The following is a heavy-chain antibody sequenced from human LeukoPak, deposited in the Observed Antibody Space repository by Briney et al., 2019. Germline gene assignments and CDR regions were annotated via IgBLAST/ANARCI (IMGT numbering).Heavy chain of an antibody. Sequence: GGSLRLSCAASGFTFSSYEMNWVRQAPGKGLEWVSYISSSGSTIYYADSVKGRFTISRDNAKNSLYLQMNSLRADDTAVYYCARVGMATIIGGYYFDYWGQGTLVTVSS. CDR3: ARVGMATIIGGYYFDY. J-gene: IGHJ4*02. CDR2: ISSSGSTI. V-gene: IGHV3-48*03. D-gene: IGHD5-24*01. CDR1: GFTFSSYE.